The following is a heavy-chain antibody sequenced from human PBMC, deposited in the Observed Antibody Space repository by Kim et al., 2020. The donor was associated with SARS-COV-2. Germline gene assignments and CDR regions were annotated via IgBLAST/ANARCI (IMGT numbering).Heavy chain of an antibody. V-gene: IGHV3-15*01. CDR3: TTDPKIITMIVVADGMDV. D-gene: IGHD3-22*01. J-gene: IGHJ6*02. Sequence: KGRFTISRDDSKNTLYLQMNSLKTKDTAVYYCTTDPKIITMIVVADGMDVWGQGTTVTVSS.